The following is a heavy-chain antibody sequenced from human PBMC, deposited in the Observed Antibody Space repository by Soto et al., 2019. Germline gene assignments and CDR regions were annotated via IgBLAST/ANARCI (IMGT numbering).Heavy chain of an antibody. Sequence: SETLSLTCTVSGGSISSYYWSWIRQPPGKGLEWIGYIYYSGSTNYNPSLKSRVTISVDTSKNQFSLKLSSVTAADTAVYYCARDSGKKYCSSTSCYTRSYYYYYMDVWGKGTTVTVSS. CDR3: ARDSGKKYCSSTSCYTRSYYYYYMDV. J-gene: IGHJ6*03. V-gene: IGHV4-59*01. CDR2: IYYSGST. CDR1: GGSISSYY. D-gene: IGHD2-2*02.